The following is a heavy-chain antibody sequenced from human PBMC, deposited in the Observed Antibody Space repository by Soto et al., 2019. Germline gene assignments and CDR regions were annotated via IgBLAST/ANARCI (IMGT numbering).Heavy chain of an antibody. D-gene: IGHD1-26*01. CDR2: ISGSGGNT. J-gene: IGHJ3*01. Sequence: PGGSLRLSCAASGISRNNYPVKWVGQAPGKGLDWVSSISGSGGNTHYADSVKGSFTISTDNSKNTLYLQMSSLRAEATAMYYYERSVVIYSGSHGDGFDVWGQGTLVTVSS. CDR3: ERSVVIYSGSHGDGFDV. CDR1: GISRNNYP. V-gene: IGHV3-23*01.